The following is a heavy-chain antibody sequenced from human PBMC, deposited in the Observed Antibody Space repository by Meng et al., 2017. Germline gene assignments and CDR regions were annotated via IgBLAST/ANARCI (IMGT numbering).Heavy chain of an antibody. V-gene: IGHV4-59*01. CDR3: ARVSCSGGSCYSYYFDY. Sequence: GSLRLSCTVSVGSISSYYWSWIRQPPGKGLEWIGYIYYSGSTNYNPSLKSRVTISVDTSKNQFSLKLSSVTAADTAVYYCARVSCSGGSCYSYYFDYWGQGTLVTVSS. CDR2: IYYSGST. CDR1: VGSISSYY. D-gene: IGHD2-15*01. J-gene: IGHJ4*02.